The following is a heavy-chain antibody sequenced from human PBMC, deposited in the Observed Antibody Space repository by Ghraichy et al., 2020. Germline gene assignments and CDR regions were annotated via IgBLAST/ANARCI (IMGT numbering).Heavy chain of an antibody. CDR2: INHSGST. CDR3: ARGSAVAANYFDY. D-gene: IGHD6-19*01. CDR1: GGSFSGYY. V-gene: IGHV4-34*01. J-gene: IGHJ4*02. Sequence: SETLSLTCAVYGGSFSGYYWSWIRQPPGKGLEWIGEINHSGSTNYNPSLKSRVTISVDTSKNQFSLKLSSVTAADTAVYYCARGSAVAANYFDYWGQGTLVTVSS.